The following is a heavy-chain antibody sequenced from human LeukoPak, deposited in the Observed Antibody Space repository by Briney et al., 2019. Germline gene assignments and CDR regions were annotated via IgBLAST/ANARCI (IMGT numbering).Heavy chain of an antibody. J-gene: IGHJ4*02. Sequence: GASVKVSCKASGYTFTSYGISWVRQAPGQGLEWMGWISAYNGNTNYAQKFQGRVTMTTETTTSTAYMELGSLGSDETAVYYCARVDLLTGYYFFDYWGQGTLVTVSS. CDR3: ARVDLLTGYYFFDY. CDR2: ISAYNGNT. CDR1: GYTFTSYG. D-gene: IGHD3-9*01. V-gene: IGHV1-18*01.